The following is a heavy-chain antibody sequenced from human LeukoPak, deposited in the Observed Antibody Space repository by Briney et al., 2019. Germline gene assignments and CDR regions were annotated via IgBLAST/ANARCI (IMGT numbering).Heavy chain of an antibody. J-gene: IGHJ4*02. CDR1: GFTFDDYG. V-gene: IGHV3-20*04. CDR2: INWNGGST. Sequence: PGGSLRLSCAASGFTFDDYGMSWVRQAPGKGLEWVSGINWNGGSTGYADSVKSRFTISRDNAKNPLYLQMNSLRAEDTAVYYCTAYCDILTGYYFDYWGQGTLVTVSS. CDR3: TAYCDILTGYYFDY. D-gene: IGHD3-9*01.